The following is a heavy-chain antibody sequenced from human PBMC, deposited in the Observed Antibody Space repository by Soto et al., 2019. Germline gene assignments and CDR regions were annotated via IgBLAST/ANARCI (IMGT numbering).Heavy chain of an antibody. CDR3: AKGSYCSGGSCYLLDWFDP. CDR2: IWYDGSNK. D-gene: IGHD2-15*01. V-gene: IGHV3-30*02. J-gene: IGHJ5*02. Sequence: GGSLRLSCAASGFTFSSYGMHWVRQAPGKGLEWVAVIWYDGSNKYYADSVKGRFTISRDNSKNTLYLQMNSLRAEDTAVYYCAKGSYCSGGSCYLLDWFDPWGQGTLVTVSS. CDR1: GFTFSSYG.